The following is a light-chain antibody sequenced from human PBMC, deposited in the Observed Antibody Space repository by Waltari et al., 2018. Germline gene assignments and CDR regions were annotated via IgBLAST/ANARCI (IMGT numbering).Light chain of an antibody. CDR1: SSNTGSHI. CDR2: INN. Sequence: QSVLTHLPSASGTPGQRVHISCSGSSSNTGSHIVHWYQQLPGTAHKLPTYINNQRPSGFPDRFSGSKSGTSASLAISGLQSEDEADYYCAAWDDSLNAVLFGGGTKLTVL. V-gene: IGLV1-44*01. CDR3: AAWDDSLNAVL. J-gene: IGLJ2*01.